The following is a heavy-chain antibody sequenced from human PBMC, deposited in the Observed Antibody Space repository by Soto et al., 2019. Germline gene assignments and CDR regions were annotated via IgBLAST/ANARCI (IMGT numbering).Heavy chain of an antibody. CDR2: FYTSGST. D-gene: IGHD2-21*01. CDR3: ARDVGHIVVVNAIRTNWFDP. CDR1: GGSLSSYY. J-gene: IGHJ5*02. V-gene: IGHV4-4*07. Sequence: SETLSLTCTVSGGSLSSYYWRWIRQPAGKGLEWIGRFYTSGSTNYNPSLKSRVTMSVDTSKNQFSLKLSSVTAADTAVYYCARDVGHIVVVNAIRTNWFDPWGQGPLVTVSS.